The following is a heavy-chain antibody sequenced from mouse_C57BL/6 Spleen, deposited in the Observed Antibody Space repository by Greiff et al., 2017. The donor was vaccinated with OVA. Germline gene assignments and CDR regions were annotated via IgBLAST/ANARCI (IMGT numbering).Heavy chain of an antibody. Sequence: VQLQQSGPGLVQPSQSLSITCTVSGFSLTSYGVHWVRQSPGKGLEWLGVIWRGGSTDYNAAFMSRLSITKDNSKSQVFFKMNSLQADDTAIYYCAKRGTTVVADAMDYWGQGTSVTVSS. CDR2: IWRGGST. V-gene: IGHV2-5*01. J-gene: IGHJ4*01. CDR1: GFSLTSYG. D-gene: IGHD1-1*01. CDR3: AKRGTTVVADAMDY.